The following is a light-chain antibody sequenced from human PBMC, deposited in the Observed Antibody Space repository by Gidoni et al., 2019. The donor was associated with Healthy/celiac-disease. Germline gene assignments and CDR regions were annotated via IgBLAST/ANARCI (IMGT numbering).Light chain of an antibody. J-gene: IGLJ2*01. CDR1: KLGDKY. V-gene: IGLV3-1*01. CDR2: QDS. CDR3: QAWNSSTAYVV. Sequence: SYELTQPPSVSVSPGQTASITCSGDKLGDKYACCYQQKPGQSPVLVIYQDSKRPSGIPERFSGSNSGNTATLTISGTQAMDEADYYWQAWNSSTAYVVFGGGTKLTVL.